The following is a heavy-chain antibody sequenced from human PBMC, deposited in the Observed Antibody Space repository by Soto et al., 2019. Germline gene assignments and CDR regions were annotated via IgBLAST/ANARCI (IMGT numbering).Heavy chain of an antibody. V-gene: IGHV6-1*01. Sequence: SQTLSLTCAISRDSVSSNSAACNSIRQSPSRGLEWLGRTYYRSKWYNDYAISVKSRMIINPDTSKNQFSLQLNSVTPEDTAVYYCVRDYYRSGSTNWFDPWGQGTLVTVSS. J-gene: IGHJ5*02. CDR2: TYYRSKWYN. CDR1: RDSVSSNSAA. CDR3: VRDYYRSGSTNWFDP. D-gene: IGHD3-10*01.